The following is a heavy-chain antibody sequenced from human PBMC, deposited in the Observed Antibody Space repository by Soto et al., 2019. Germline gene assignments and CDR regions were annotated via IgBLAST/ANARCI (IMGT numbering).Heavy chain of an antibody. D-gene: IGHD6-13*01. CDR3: ARASGRSWYNWFDP. Sequence: QVQLVQSGAEVKKPGSSVTVSCKASGGNFSNYGISWVRQAPGQGLEYMGGIVPLFGTTNYAHKFRGRVTTTADESTSTVYMEVSSLKSEDTAVYFCARASGRSWYNWFDPWGQGTLVTVST. J-gene: IGHJ5*02. V-gene: IGHV1-69*01. CDR2: IVPLFGTT. CDR1: GGNFSNYG.